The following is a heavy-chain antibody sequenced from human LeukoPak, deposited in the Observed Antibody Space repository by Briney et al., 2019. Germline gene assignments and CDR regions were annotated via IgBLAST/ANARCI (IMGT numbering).Heavy chain of an antibody. J-gene: IGHJ5*02. CDR3: ARLGNNLGATTFGWFDP. V-gene: IGHV3-11*01. CDR2: ISSSGSTI. D-gene: IGHD1-26*01. Sequence: PGGSLRLSCAASGFTFSDYYMSWIRQAPGKGLEWVSYISSSGSTIYYADSVKGRFTISRGNAKNSLYLQMNSLRAEDTAVYYCARLGNNLGATTFGWFDPWGQGTLVTVSS. CDR1: GFTFSDYY.